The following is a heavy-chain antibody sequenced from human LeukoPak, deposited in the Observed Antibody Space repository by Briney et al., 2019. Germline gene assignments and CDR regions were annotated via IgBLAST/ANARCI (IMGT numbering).Heavy chain of an antibody. CDR3: ARGARGDTAMAQARGSPLHY. J-gene: IGHJ4*02. CDR2: IYYSGSN. Sequence: SETLSLTCTVSGGSISSYYWSWIRQPPGKGLEWIGYIYYSGSNNYNPSLKSRVTISVDTSKNQFSLKLSSVTAADTAVYYCARGARGDTAMAQARGSPLHYWGQGTLVTVSS. V-gene: IGHV4-59*01. D-gene: IGHD5-18*01. CDR1: GGSISSYY.